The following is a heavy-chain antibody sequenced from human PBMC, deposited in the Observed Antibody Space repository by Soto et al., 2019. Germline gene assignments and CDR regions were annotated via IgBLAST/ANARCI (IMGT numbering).Heavy chain of an antibody. J-gene: IGHJ4*02. CDR2: LSGNDEAV. CDR1: GFPFRNSR. D-gene: IGHD3-22*01. V-gene: IGHV3-23*01. Sequence: EVQLLESGGGLVQPGGSLRLSWAASGFPFRNSRMSWVRQAPGKGLEGISGLSGNDEAVKYGDSVKGRFTISRANSRDTLYLQMNSLRVDYTAVYFCTTDSGYDSTDWGQGTLVTVSS. CDR3: TTDSGYDSTD.